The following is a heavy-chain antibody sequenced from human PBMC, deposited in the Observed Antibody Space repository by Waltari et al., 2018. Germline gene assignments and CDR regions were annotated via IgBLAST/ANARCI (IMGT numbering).Heavy chain of an antibody. D-gene: IGHD1-7*01. CDR1: GFSLNTSGMR. Sequence: QVTLKESGPALVKPTQTLTLTCTFSGFSLNTSGMRVSWIRQPPGKALEWLERIDWDDEKYYSTSLNSKLTSSKDTSKNQVVLTMTNMYPVDTSTCYCARSVRTTLFDFWGQGVLVTVSS. J-gene: IGHJ4*02. V-gene: IGHV2-70*04. CDR3: ARSVRTTLFDF. CDR2: IDWDDEK.